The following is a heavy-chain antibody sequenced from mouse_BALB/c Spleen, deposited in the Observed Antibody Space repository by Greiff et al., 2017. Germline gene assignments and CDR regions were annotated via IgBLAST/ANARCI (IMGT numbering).Heavy chain of an antibody. CDR1: GYAFSSYW. CDR2: IYPGDGDT. J-gene: IGHJ3*01. CDR3: ARMIRDWFAY. V-gene: IGHV1-80*01. D-gene: IGHD2-4*01. Sequence: QVQLQQSGAELVRPGSSVKISCKASGYAFSSYWMNWVKQRPGQGLEWIGQIYPGDGDTNYNAKFKGKSTLTADKSSSTAYMQLSSLTSEDSAVYFCARMIRDWFAYWGQGTLVTVSA.